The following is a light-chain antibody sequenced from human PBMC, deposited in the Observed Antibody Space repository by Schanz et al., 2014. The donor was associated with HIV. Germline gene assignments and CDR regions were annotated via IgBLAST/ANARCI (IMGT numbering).Light chain of an antibody. Sequence: EIVLTQSPGSLSLSPGERATLSCGASPRLSSSYLAWYQQKRDQPPRLVIYGASTRATGIPARFSGSGSGTEFTLTISSLQSEDFAVYFCQHYVNSPQTFGQGTKVEV. J-gene: IGKJ1*01. CDR1: PRLSSSY. V-gene: IGKV3-20*01. CDR3: QHYVNSPQT. CDR2: GAS.